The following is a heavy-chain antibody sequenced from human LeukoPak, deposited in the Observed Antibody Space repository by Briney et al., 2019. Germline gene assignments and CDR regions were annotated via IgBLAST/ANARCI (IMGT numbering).Heavy chain of an antibody. J-gene: IGHJ5*02. V-gene: IGHV4-34*01. D-gene: IGHD3-22*01. CDR2: INHSGST. Sequence: PSETLSLTCAVYGGSFSGYYWSWIRQPPGKGLEWIGEINHSGSTNYNPSLKSRVTISVDTSKNQFSLKLSSVTAADTAVYYCAREERAGYDSSGYYYYGREFDPWGQGTLVTVSS. CDR3: AREERAGYDSSGYYYYGREFDP. CDR1: GGSFSGYY.